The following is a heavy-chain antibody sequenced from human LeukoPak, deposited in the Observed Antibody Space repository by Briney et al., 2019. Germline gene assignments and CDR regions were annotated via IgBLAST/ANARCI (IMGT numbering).Heavy chain of an antibody. Sequence: SETLSLTCTVSGASVSSGGYYWSWIRQPPGKGLEWIGYIYYSGSTNYNPSLKSRVTISVDTSKNQFPLKVNSVTAADTAIYYCARRGGSGRSFDYWGQGTLVTVSS. CDR2: IYYSGST. J-gene: IGHJ4*02. V-gene: IGHV4-61*08. CDR3: ARRGGSGRSFDY. CDR1: GASVSSGGYY. D-gene: IGHD3-10*01.